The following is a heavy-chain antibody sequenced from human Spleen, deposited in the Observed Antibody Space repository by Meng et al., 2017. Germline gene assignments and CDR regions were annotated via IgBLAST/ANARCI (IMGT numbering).Heavy chain of an antibody. V-gene: IGHV3-11*04. D-gene: IGHD6-19*01. CDR3: ARDSSGWYFLDY. CDR2: ISGSGNTI. J-gene: IGHJ4*02. Sequence: GGSLRLSCAASGFTFGDYYMTWIRQPPGKGLEWLSYISGSGNTIYYADSVKGRFTISRDNAKNSLYLQMNSLRAEDTAVYYCARDSSGWYFLDYWGQGALVTVSS. CDR1: GFTFGDYY.